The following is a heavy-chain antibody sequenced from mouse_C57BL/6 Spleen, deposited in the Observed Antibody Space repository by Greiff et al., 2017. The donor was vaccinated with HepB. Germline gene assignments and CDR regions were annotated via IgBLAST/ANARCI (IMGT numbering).Heavy chain of an antibody. Sequence: EVQLQQSGPELVKPGASVKISCKASGYTFTDYYMNWVKQSHGKSLEWIGDINPNNGGTSYNQKFKGKATLTVDKSSSTAYMELRSLTSEDSAVYYCARWIYYDYDWAMDYWGQGTSVTVSS. V-gene: IGHV1-26*01. J-gene: IGHJ4*01. D-gene: IGHD2-4*01. CDR1: GYTFTDYY. CDR3: ARWIYYDYDWAMDY. CDR2: INPNNGGT.